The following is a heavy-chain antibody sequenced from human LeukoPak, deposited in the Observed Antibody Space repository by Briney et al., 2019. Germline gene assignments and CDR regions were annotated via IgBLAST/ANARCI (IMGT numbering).Heavy chain of an antibody. V-gene: IGHV3-21*01. Sequence: GGSLRLSCAASGFTFSSYEMNWVRQAPGKGLEWVSSISSSSSYIYYADSVKGRFTISRDNAKNSLYLQMNSLRAEDTAVYYCARRDLTHKAFDIWGQGTMVTVSS. CDR2: ISSSSSYI. CDR1: GFTFSSYE. CDR3: ARRDLTHKAFDI. J-gene: IGHJ3*02.